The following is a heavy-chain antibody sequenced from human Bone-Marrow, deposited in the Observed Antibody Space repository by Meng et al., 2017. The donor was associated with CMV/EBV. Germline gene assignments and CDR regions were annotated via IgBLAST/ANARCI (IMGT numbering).Heavy chain of an antibody. CDR1: GGSISSGDYY. J-gene: IGHJ3*02. CDR3: ARVYFASSGDAFDI. D-gene: IGHD3-22*01. Sequence: SETLSLTCTVSGGSISSGDYYWSWIRQPPGKGLEWIGYIYYSGSTYYNPSLKSRVTISVDTSKNQFSLKLSSVTAADTAVYYCARVYFASSGDAFDIWGLGTMVTVSS. V-gene: IGHV4-30-4*08. CDR2: IYYSGST.